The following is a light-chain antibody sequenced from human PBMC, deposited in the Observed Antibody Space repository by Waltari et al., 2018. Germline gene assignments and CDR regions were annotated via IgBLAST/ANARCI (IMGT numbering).Light chain of an antibody. V-gene: IGLV2-23*02. J-gene: IGLJ2*01. CDR2: AVS. CDR1: SSDVGNYKR. Sequence: QSALTQPASVSGSPGQSITISCTGTSSDVGNYKRVSWYQQHPGKAPKLMIYAVSKWPPGVSDRFSGSKSGDMASLTISGLQPEDEAEYFCSSYAGSSKGVFGGGTKVTVL. CDR3: SSYAGSSKGV.